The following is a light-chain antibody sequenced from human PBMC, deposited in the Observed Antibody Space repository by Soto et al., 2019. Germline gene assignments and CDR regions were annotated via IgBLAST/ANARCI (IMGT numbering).Light chain of an antibody. CDR1: QAISTY. J-gene: IGKJ1*01. CDR2: AAS. Sequence: DLQLTQSPSSLSASVGDRVTITCRASQAISTYLVWYQQKPGTVPKLLIFAASTLQSGVPSRFSGSGSGTDFTFTISSLQPEDVATYYCQNYNGAPWTFGQGTKVEIK. V-gene: IGKV1-27*01. CDR3: QNYNGAPWT.